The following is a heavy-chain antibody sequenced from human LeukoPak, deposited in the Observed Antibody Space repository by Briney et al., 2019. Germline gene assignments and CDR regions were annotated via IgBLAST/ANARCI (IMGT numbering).Heavy chain of an antibody. D-gene: IGHD3-10*01. CDR2: INQDGSEK. CDR1: GFTFSHYW. J-gene: IGHJ5*02. CDR3: FGSGSPFDP. V-gene: IGHV3-7*01. Sequence: PGGSLRLSCAASGFTFSHYWMTWVRQAPGKGLGWVANINQDGSEKYYVDSVKGRFTISRDNAKNSLYLQMNSLRVEDTAVYYCFGSGSPFDPWGAGTLVTVSS.